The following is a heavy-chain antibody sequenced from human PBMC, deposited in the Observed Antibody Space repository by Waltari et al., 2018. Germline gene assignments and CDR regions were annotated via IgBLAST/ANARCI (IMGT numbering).Heavy chain of an antibody. V-gene: IGHV1-8*01. Sequence: QVQLVQSGAEVKKPGASVKVSCKASGYTFTSYDINWVRQATGQGLEWMGWVNPNSGNTGYAQKFQGRVTMTRNTSISTAYMELSSLRSEDTAVYYCARDKEWELLRDAFDIWGQGTMVTVSS. J-gene: IGHJ3*02. CDR1: GYTFTSYD. D-gene: IGHD1-26*01. CDR2: VNPNSGNT. CDR3: ARDKEWELLRDAFDI.